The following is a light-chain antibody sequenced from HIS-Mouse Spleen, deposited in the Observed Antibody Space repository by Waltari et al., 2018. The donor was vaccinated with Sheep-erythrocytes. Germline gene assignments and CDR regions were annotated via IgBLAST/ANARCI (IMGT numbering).Light chain of an antibody. Sequence: EILLTQSPATLALAPGERATLTCRASQSVSSYLAWYQQKPGQAPRLLIYDASNRATGIPARFSGSGSGTDFTLTISSLEPEDFAVYYCQQYNSYPLTFGGGTKVEIK. V-gene: IGKV3-11*01. CDR1: QSVSSY. CDR2: DAS. J-gene: IGKJ4*01. CDR3: QQYNSYPLT.